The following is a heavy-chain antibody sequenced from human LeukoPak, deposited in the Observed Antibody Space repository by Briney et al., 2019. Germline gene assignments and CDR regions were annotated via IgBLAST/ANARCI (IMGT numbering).Heavy chain of an antibody. CDR3: ARGPKYSSGWSFFDY. V-gene: IGHV3-21*01. J-gene: IGHJ4*02. D-gene: IGHD6-19*01. CDR2: ISSSSSYI. Sequence: PGGSLRLSCAASGFTFSSYSMNWVRQAPGKGLEWVSSISSSSSYIYYADSVKGRFTISRDNAKNSLYLQMNSLTAEDTAVYYCARGPKYSSGWSFFDYWGQGTLVTVSS. CDR1: GFTFSSYS.